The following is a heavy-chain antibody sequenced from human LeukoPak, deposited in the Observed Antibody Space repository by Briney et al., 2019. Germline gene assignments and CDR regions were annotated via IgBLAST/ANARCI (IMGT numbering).Heavy chain of an antibody. J-gene: IGHJ4*02. D-gene: IGHD6-13*01. CDR3: ARVQGTYSSSWYDY. CDR2: IKQDGSEK. CDR1: GFTFSSYW. Sequence: GGSLRLSCAASGFTFSSYWMSWVRQAPGKGLEWVANIKQDGSEKYYVDSVKGRFTISRDNAKNSLYLQMNSLRAENTAVYYCARVQGTYSSSWYDYWGQGTLVTVSS. V-gene: IGHV3-7*01.